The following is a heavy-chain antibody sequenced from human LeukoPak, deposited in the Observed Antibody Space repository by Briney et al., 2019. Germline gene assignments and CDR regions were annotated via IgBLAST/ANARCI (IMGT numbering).Heavy chain of an antibody. V-gene: IGHV1-2*04. Sequence: ASVKVSCKASGYTFTGYYMHWVRQAPGQGLEWMGWINPNSGGTNYAQKFQGWVTMTRDTSISTAYMELSRLRSDDTAVYYCARDLWDSSSSGFYGMDVWGQGTTVTVSS. CDR1: GYTFTGYY. CDR2: INPNSGGT. D-gene: IGHD6-6*01. CDR3: ARDLWDSSSSGFYGMDV. J-gene: IGHJ6*02.